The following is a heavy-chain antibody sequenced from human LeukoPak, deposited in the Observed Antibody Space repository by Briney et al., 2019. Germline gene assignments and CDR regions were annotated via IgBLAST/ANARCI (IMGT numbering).Heavy chain of an antibody. CDR3: ARDGSSSGWYDRGSSVDV. D-gene: IGHD6-19*01. Sequence: GGALRLSCAASGFTFSSDSMNWVRQAPGKGLEWVSSISSSSYIYYADSGKGRFTICRDNAKNSLYLQMNSLRAEDTAVYYCARDGSSSGWYDRGSSVDVWGKGTTVTVSS. CDR1: GFTFSSDS. J-gene: IGHJ6*04. V-gene: IGHV3-21*01. CDR2: ISSSSYI.